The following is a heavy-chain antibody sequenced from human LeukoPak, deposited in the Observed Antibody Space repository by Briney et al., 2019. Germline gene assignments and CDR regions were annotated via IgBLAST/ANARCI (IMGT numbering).Heavy chain of an antibody. CDR3: ARVEEGYGSGRRENYYYYYMDV. CDR2: IYHSGST. CDR1: GYSISSGYY. D-gene: IGHD3-10*01. Sequence: SETLSLTCTVSGYSISSGYYWGWIRQPPGKGLEWIGSIYHSGSTYYNPSLKSRVTISVDTSKNQFSLKLSSVTAADTAVYYCARVEEGYGSGRRENYYYYYMDVWGKGTTVTISS. J-gene: IGHJ6*03. V-gene: IGHV4-38-2*02.